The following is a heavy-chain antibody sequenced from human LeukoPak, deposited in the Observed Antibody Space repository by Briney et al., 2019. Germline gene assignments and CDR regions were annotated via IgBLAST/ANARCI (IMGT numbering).Heavy chain of an antibody. J-gene: IGHJ5*02. Sequence: SETLSLTCTVSGGSISSYYWSWIRQPPGKGLEWIGYIYYSGSTNYNPSLKSRVTISVDTSKNQFSLKLSSVTAADTAVYHCASRGWYAGWFDPWGQGTLVTASS. V-gene: IGHV4-59*08. CDR3: ASRGWYAGWFDP. CDR1: GGSISSYY. CDR2: IYYSGST. D-gene: IGHD6-19*01.